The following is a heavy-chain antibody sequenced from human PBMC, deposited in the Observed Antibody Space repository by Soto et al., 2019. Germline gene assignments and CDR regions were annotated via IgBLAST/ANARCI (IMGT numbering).Heavy chain of an antibody. CDR2: IIPIFGTA. J-gene: IGHJ6*02. CDR3: ARKSCRSNSGYYYRMAV. CDR1: GGTFSSYA. D-gene: IGHD2-2*01. V-gene: IGHV1-69*13. Sequence: SVKLSCKASGGTFSSYAISWVRHAPGQGLEWMGGIIPIFGTANYAQKFQGRVTITADESTSTAYMELSSLRSEDTAVYYCARKSCRSNSGYYYRMAVRSQRTTDSVSS.